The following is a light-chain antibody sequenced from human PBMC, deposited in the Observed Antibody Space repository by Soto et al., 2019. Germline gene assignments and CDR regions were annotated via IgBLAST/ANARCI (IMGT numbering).Light chain of an antibody. J-gene: IGLJ2*01. CDR1: SSNIGSNT. CDR3: AAWDNSLNGVV. CDR2: TNN. Sequence: QSVLTQPPSASGTPGQRVTISCSGSSSNIGSNTVNWYRQLPGTAPKLLIYTNNQRPSGVPDRFSGSKSGTSASLAIRGLQSDDEADYYCAAWDNSLNGVVFGGGTKLTVL. V-gene: IGLV1-44*01.